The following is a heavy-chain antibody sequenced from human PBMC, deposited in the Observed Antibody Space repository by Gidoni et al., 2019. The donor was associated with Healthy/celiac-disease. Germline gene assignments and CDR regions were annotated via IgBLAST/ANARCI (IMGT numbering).Heavy chain of an antibody. CDR1: GYTFTSYA. CDR2: INAGNGNT. V-gene: IGHV1-3*01. J-gene: IGHJ5*02. CDR3: ARARSSWFDP. Sequence: QVQLVQSGAEVKKPGASVKVSCKASGYTFTSYAMHWVRQAPGQRLEWMGWINAGNGNTKYSQKFQGRVTITRDTSAGTAYMELSSLRSEDTAVYYCARARSSWFDPWGQGTLVTVSS.